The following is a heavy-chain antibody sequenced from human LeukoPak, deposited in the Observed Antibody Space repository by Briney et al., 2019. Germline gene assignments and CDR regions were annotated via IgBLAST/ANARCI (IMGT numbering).Heavy chain of an antibody. CDR2: MNPNSGNT. CDR1: GYTFTSYD. CDR3: ARAPYRSSTYLSFGMDV. V-gene: IGHV1-8*01. D-gene: IGHD3-16*02. Sequence: ASVKVSCKASGYTFTSYDINWVRQATGQGLEWVGWMNPNSGNTGYAQKFQGRVTMTRNTSISTAYMELSSLRSEDTAVYYCARAPYRSSTYLSFGMDVWGQGTTVTVSS. J-gene: IGHJ6*02.